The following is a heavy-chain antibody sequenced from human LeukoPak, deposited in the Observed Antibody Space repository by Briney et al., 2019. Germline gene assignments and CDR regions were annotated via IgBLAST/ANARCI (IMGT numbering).Heavy chain of an antibody. CDR1: AGSFSSYY. V-gene: IGHV4-59*01. J-gene: IGHJ2*01. CDR3: ARGNNFDISGYYFYWYFDL. Sequence: SETLSLTCSVSAGSFSSYYWSWVRQPPGKGLEWIGYIYYSGTTNYNPSLKSRVTFSVDTSKSQFSLKLRSVTAEDTAVYYCARGNNFDISGYYFYWYFDLWGRGTLVTVSS. CDR2: IYYSGTT. D-gene: IGHD3-22*01.